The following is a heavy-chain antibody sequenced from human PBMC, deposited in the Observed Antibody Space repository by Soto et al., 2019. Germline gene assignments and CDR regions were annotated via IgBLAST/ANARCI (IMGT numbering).Heavy chain of an antibody. CDR2: IWYDGRNK. Sequence: GGSLRLSCVASGFTFRSFNMHWVRQGSGTGLEWVALIWYDGRNKYYEDSVKGRFIISRDNSKNTLYLQMNSLRAEDTAVYYCARAHYDSSGYSTLDIRGQGTMVTVSS. J-gene: IGHJ3*02. CDR1: GFTFRSFN. V-gene: IGHV3-33*08. CDR3: ARAHYDSSGYSTLDI. D-gene: IGHD3-22*01.